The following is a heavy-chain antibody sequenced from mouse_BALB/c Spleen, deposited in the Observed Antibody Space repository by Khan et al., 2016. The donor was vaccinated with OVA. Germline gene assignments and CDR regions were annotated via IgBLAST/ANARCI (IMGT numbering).Heavy chain of an antibody. CDR1: GFSLTSYD. D-gene: IGHD1-1*01. Sequence: QVQLQQSGPGLVAPSQSLSITCTVSGFSLTSYDITWIRQPPGKGLEWLGVIWTGGGTNYNSAFMSRLSISKDNSKSQVFLKMNSLQTDDTAIYYCVRRDYYGTGFAYWGQGTLVTGSA. CDR3: VRRDYYGTGFAY. CDR2: IWTGGGT. V-gene: IGHV2-9-2*01. J-gene: IGHJ3*01.